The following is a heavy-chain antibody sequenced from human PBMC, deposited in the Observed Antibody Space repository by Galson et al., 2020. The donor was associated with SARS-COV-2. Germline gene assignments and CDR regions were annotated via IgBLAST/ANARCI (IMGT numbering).Heavy chain of an antibody. CDR2: IYHSGST. CDR1: GGSISSGGYS. J-gene: IGHJ5*02. V-gene: IGHV4-30-2*01. Sequence: SETLSLTCAVSGGSISSGGYSWSWIRQPPGKGLEWSGYIYHSGSTYYNPSLKSRVTISVDRSKNQFSLKLSSVTAADTAVYYCARSLRTVGSSQIRHWFDPWGQGTLVTVSS. D-gene: IGHD6-13*01. CDR3: ARSLRTVGSSQIRHWFDP.